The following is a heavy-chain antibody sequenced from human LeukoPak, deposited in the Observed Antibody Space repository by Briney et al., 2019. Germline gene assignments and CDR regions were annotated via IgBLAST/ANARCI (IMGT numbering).Heavy chain of an antibody. V-gene: IGHV1-69*04. J-gene: IGHJ4*02. CDR3: ARDGYDFWSGPSYFDD. CDR2: IIPILGIA. Sequence: SVKVSCKASGGTFSSYTVSWVRQAPGQGREWMGRIIPILGIANYAQKFQGRVTITADKSTSTAYMELSSLRSEDTAVYCCARDGYDFWSGPSYFDDWGQGTLVTVSS. CDR1: GGTFSSYT. D-gene: IGHD3-3*01.